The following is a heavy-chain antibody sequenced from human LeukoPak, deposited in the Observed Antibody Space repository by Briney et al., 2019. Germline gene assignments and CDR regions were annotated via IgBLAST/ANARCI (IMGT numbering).Heavy chain of an antibody. V-gene: IGHV3-48*03. Sequence: GGSLRLSCAASGFTFSNYEMHWVRRAPGKGLEWVSYISSGGGTVYYADSVKGRFTVPRDNAKNSLYLQMSSLRAEDTAVYYCARGGSFVEYWGQGTLVSVSS. CDR1: GFTFSNYE. CDR3: ARGGSFVEY. J-gene: IGHJ4*02. CDR2: ISSGGGTV. D-gene: IGHD3-10*01.